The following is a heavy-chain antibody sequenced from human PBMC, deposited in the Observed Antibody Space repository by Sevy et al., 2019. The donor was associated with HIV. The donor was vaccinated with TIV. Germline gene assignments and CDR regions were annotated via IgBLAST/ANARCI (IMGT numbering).Heavy chain of an antibody. CDR2: IGRSASHI. D-gene: IGHD3-22*01. CDR3: ATEKEGNGNGYFDY. J-gene: IGHJ4*02. CDR1: GFTFSSYF. V-gene: IGHV3-21*06. Sequence: GGSLRLSCETSGFTFSSYFINWVRQSPGKGLEWVASIGRSASHIYYADSVKGRFTISRDNGKNSLYLQMNSLRVDDTGIYYCATEKEGNGNGYFDYWGQGALVTVSS.